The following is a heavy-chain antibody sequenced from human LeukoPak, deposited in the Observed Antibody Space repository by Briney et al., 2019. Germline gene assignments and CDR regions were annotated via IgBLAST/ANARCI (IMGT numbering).Heavy chain of an antibody. V-gene: IGHV3-23*01. J-gene: IGHJ6*04. D-gene: IGHD5-18*01. CDR3: ARGPRYGTMDV. Sequence: GGSLRLSCAASGFTFSDYAMTWVRQAPGKGLEWVSAISGSGGSTYYADSVKGRFTISRDNSKNTLYLQMNSLRAEDTAVYYCARGPRYGTMDVWGKGTTVTVSS. CDR1: GFTFSDYA. CDR2: ISGSGGST.